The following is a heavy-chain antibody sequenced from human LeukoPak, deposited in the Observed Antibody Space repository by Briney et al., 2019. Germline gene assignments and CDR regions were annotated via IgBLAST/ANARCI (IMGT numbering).Heavy chain of an antibody. CDR2: IYPGGSDT. CDR1: GYSFTSYW. J-gene: IGHJ6*03. V-gene: IGHV5-51*01. Sequence: GEALRISCKGSGYSFTSYWIGWVRQMPRQGLEWMGIIYPGGSDTRYSPSFQGQVTISADKSISTAYLQWSSLKGSDTAMYYCARLTRLGYYYYYMDVWGKGNTVTVSS. CDR3: ARLTRLGYYYYYMDV. D-gene: IGHD4-23*01.